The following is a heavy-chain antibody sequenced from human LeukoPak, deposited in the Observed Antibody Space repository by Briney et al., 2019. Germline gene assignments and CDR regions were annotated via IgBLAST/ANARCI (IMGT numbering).Heavy chain of an antibody. CDR2: IKTDGSEK. D-gene: IGHD6-13*01. V-gene: IGHV3-7*01. CDR3: AAEGRPIAAADAFDI. Sequence: GGSLRLSCEGSGFTFSNYWMGWVRQAPGKGLQWVANIKTDGSEKYYVDSVKGRFTISRDNAKNSLYLQMNSLRAEDTAVYYCAAEGRPIAAADAFDIWGQGTMVTVSS. CDR1: GFTFSNYW. J-gene: IGHJ3*02.